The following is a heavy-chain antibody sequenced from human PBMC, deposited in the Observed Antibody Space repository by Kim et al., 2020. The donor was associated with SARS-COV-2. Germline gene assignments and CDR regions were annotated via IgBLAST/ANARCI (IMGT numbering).Heavy chain of an antibody. D-gene: IGHD6-13*01. CDR2: ISAYNGNT. CDR3: ARDPQRHSSSWYKSFDY. V-gene: IGHV1-18*01. J-gene: IGHJ4*02. Sequence: ASVKVSCKASGYTFTSYGISWVRQAPGQGLEWMGWISAYNGNTNYAQKLQGRVTMTTDTSTSTAYMELRSLRSDDTAVYYCARDPQRHSSSWYKSFDYWGQGTLVTVSS. CDR1: GYTFTSYG.